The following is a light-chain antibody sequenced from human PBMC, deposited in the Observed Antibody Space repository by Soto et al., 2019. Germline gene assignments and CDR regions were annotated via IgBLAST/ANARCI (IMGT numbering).Light chain of an antibody. J-gene: IGLJ1*01. CDR2: LNSDGSH. CDR1: SGHSSYA. V-gene: IGLV4-69*01. CDR3: QTWGTGIHV. Sequence: QLVLTQSPSASASLGASVKLTCTLSSGHSSYAIAWHQQQPEKGPRYLMKLNSDGSHSKGDGIPDRFSGSSSGAVRYLIISSLQSEDEADYYCQTWGTGIHVFGTGTKVTVL.